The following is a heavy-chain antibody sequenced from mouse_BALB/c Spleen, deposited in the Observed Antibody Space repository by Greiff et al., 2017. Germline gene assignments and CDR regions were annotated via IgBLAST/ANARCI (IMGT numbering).Heavy chain of an antibody. CDR1: GYTFTSYT. J-gene: IGHJ3*01. D-gene: IGHD1-1*01. CDR2: INPSSGYT. V-gene: IGHV1-4*01. CDR3: ARDYYGSSYWFAY. Sequence: QVQLKESGAELARPGASVKMSCKASGYTFTSYTMHWVKQRPGQGLEWIGYINPSSGYTNYNQKFKDKATLTADKSSSTAYMQLSSLTSEDSAVYYCARDYYGSSYWFAYWGQGTLVTVSA.